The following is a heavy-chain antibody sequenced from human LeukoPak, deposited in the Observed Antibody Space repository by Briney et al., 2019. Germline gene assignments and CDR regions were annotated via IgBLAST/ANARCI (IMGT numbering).Heavy chain of an antibody. J-gene: IGHJ6*03. CDR2: INGKSGAT. D-gene: IGHD1-1*01. V-gene: IGHV1-2*02. CDR3: ARGGEGQVVYYYYMDV. CDR1: GYTFTDHY. Sequence: ASVTVSCKASGYTFTDHYLYWVRQAPGQGLEWMGWINGKSGATNYAQKFQGRVTMTRDTSISTAYMELSGLRSDDTAVYYCARGGEGQVVYYYYMDVWGRGTTVTVSS.